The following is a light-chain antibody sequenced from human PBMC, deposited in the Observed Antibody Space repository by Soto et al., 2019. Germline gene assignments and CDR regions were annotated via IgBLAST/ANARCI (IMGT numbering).Light chain of an antibody. CDR3: QQYNSPLYT. V-gene: IGKV1-5*03. J-gene: IGKJ2*01. CDR2: KGS. CDR1: QSISSW. Sequence: DIQRTQSPSTLSASVGDRVTITCRASQSISSWLAWYQQKPGKAPKLLIYKGSSLESGVPSRFSGSGSGKEFTLTISSLQPDDFATYYCQQYNSPLYTFGQGTKLEIK.